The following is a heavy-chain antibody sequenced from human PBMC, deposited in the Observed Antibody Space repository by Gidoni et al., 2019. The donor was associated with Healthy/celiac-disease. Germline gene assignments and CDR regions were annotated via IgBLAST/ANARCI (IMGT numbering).Heavy chain of an antibody. D-gene: IGHD2-15*01. Sequence: GLEWIGYIYYSGSTYYNPSLKSRVTISVDTSKNQFSLKLSSVTAADTAVYYCARSNCSGGSCYSFDYWGQGTLVTVSS. CDR2: IYYSGST. V-gene: IGHV4-31*02. CDR3: ARSNCSGGSCYSFDY. J-gene: IGHJ4*02.